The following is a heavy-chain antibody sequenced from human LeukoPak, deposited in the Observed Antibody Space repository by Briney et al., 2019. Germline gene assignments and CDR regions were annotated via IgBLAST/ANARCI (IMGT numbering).Heavy chain of an antibody. CDR2: INHSGST. Sequence: SETLSLTCAVYGGSFSGYYWSWIRQPPGKGLEWIGEINHSGSTNYNPSLKSRVTISVDTSKNQFSLKLSSVTAADTAVYYCARLPGLTSFDYWGQGTLVTVSS. V-gene: IGHV4-34*01. CDR1: GGSFSGYY. D-gene: IGHD3-10*01. J-gene: IGHJ4*02. CDR3: ARLPGLTSFDY.